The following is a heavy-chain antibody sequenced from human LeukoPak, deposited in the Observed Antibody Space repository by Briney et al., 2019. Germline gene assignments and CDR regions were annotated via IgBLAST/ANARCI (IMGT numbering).Heavy chain of an antibody. V-gene: IGHV4-59*08. J-gene: IGHJ4*02. Sequence: SETLSLTCTVSDGSISGYYWSWIRQPPGKGLEWIAYIYYSGSTNYNPALKSRVTISVDTAKNQFSLKLSSVTAADTAIYYCARTLAAGHFDYWGQGTLVTVSS. CDR2: IYYSGST. D-gene: IGHD6-13*01. CDR3: ARTLAAGHFDY. CDR1: DGSISGYY.